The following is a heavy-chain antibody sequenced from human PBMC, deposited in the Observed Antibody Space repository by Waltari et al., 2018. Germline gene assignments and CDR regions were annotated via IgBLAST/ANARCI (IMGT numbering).Heavy chain of an antibody. D-gene: IGHD3-22*01. CDR2: IIPIFGTA. Sequence: QVQLVQSGAEVKKPGSSVKVSCKASGGTFSSYAISWVRQAPGQGLEWMGGIIPIFGTANYAQEFQGRVTITADESTSTAYMELSSLRSEDTAVYYCARGGNYYDSSGNENYFDYWGQGTLVTVSS. V-gene: IGHV1-69*01. CDR1: GGTFSSYA. J-gene: IGHJ4*02. CDR3: ARGGNYYDSSGNENYFDY.